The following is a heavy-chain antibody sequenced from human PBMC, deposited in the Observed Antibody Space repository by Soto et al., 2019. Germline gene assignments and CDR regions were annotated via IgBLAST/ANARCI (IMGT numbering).Heavy chain of an antibody. D-gene: IGHD6-13*01. CDR1: GGSISSGDYY. CDR2: IYYSGST. Sequence: QVQLQESGPGLVKPSQTLSLTCTVSGGSISSGDYYWSWIRQHPGKGLEWIGYIYYSGSTYYNPSLKSRVTISVDTSKNQFSLKLSSVTAADTAVYYCARTGIAAAGTNYGMDVWGQGTTVTVSS. CDR3: ARTGIAAAGTNYGMDV. J-gene: IGHJ6*02. V-gene: IGHV4-31*03.